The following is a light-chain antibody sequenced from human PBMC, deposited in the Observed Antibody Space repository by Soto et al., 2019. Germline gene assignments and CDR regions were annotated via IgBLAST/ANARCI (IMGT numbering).Light chain of an antibody. CDR3: QQFGASVT. CDR2: DVS. V-gene: IGKV3D-20*01. J-gene: IGKJ4*01. CDR1: QSVGSLF. Sequence: EIVLMQSPATLSLSPGERATLSCGASQSVGSLFLAWYQQKPGLAPRLLMYDVSKRFTGVPDRFSGSGSGTDFILTISRLEPEDFAVYYCQQFGASVTFGGGTKVDIK.